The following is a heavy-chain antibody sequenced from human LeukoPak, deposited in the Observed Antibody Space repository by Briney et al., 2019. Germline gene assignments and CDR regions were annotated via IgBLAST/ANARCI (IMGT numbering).Heavy chain of an antibody. D-gene: IGHD1-26*01. CDR1: GFTFSSYA. V-gene: IGHV3-23*01. CDR2: ISGRGGST. Sequence: GGSLRLSCAASGFTFSSYAMSWVRQAPGKGLEGGSAISGRGGSTYYADSVKGRFTISRDNSKNTLYLQMNSLRAEDTAVYYCAKDPAVGGATGYFDYWGQGTLVTVSS. J-gene: IGHJ4*02. CDR3: AKDPAVGGATGYFDY.